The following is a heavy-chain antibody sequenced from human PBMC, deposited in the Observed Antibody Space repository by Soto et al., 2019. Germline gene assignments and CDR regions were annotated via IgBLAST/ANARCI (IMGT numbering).Heavy chain of an antibody. CDR2: IYWDDDK. CDR3: AHTYYYDSSGYPFDF. D-gene: IGHD3-22*01. CDR1: GFSLGTDGVG. V-gene: IGHV2-5*02. Sequence: ESGPTLVNPTQTLTLTCSFSGFSLGTDGVGVGWIRQTPGKALEWLALIYWDDDKRYRPSLKSRLTITEDTSKNQVVLVMTNMDPVDTATYYCAHTYYYDSSGYPFDFWGQGILVTVSS. J-gene: IGHJ4*02.